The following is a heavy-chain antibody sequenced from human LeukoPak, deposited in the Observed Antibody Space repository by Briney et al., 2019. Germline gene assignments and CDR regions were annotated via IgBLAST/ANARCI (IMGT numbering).Heavy chain of an antibody. CDR2: IHHNNGDT. CDR1: GYTFTHYH. Sequence: ASVKVSFKASGYTFTHYHIHWVRQAPAQGLEGMGWIHHNNGDTNYAQKFQDRVTMTRDTSISTAYMELSRLRSDDTAVFYCVRTLQAVEMPTTSCNYWGQGTLVTVSS. CDR3: VRTLQAVEMPTTSCNY. V-gene: IGHV1-2*02. D-gene: IGHD5-24*01. J-gene: IGHJ4*02.